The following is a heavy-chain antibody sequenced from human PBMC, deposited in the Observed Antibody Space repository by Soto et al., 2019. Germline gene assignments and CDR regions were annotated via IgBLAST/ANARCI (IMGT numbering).Heavy chain of an antibody. Sequence: QVQLVQSGAEVKKPGSSVKVSCKASGGTFSSYAISWVRQAPGQGLEWMGGIIPIFGTANYAQKFQGRVTINADESTGKADMELSSLRSEDTAVYYCARGPIVVVIPWDFDLWGRGTLVTVSS. CDR1: GGTFSSYA. CDR3: ARGPIVVVIPWDFDL. D-gene: IGHD3-22*01. J-gene: IGHJ2*01. CDR2: IIPIFGTA. V-gene: IGHV1-69*12.